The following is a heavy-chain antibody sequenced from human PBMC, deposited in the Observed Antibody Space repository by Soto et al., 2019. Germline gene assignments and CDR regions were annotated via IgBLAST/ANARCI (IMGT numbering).Heavy chain of an antibody. J-gene: IGHJ2*01. CDR3: AKVPPMAEGYFDL. V-gene: IGHV3-9*01. Sequence: EVQLVESGGGLVQPGRSLRLSCAASGFTFDDYAMHWVRQAPGKGLEWVSGISWNSGSIGYADSVEGRFTISRDNAKNSLYLQMNSLRAEDTALYYCAKVPPMAEGYFDLWGRGTLVTVSS. D-gene: IGHD3-10*01. CDR2: ISWNSGSI. CDR1: GFTFDDYA.